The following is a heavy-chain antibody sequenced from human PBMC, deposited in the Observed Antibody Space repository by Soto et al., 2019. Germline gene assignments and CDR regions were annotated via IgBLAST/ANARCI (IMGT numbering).Heavy chain of an antibody. Sequence: GGSLRLSCAASGFTFSSYDMHWVRQATGKGLEWVSAIGTAGDTYYPGSVKGRFTISRENAKNSLYLQMNSLRAEDTAVYYCARAAPGSSWDYYYYYGMDVWGQGTTVTVSS. CDR1: GFTFSSYD. J-gene: IGHJ6*02. V-gene: IGHV3-13*01. CDR3: ARAAPGSSWDYYYYYGMDV. D-gene: IGHD6-13*01. CDR2: IGTAGDT.